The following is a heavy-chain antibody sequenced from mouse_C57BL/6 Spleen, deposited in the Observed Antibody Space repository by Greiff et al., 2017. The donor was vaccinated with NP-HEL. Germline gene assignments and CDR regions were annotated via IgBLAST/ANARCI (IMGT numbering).Heavy chain of an antibody. CDR3: ARGGLLRGDAMGY. CDR2: INPSNGGT. Sequence: VQLQQSGTELVKPGASVKLSCKASGYTFTSYWMHWVKQRPGQGLEWIGNINPSNGGTNYNEKFKSKATLTVDKSSSTAYMQLSSLTSEDSAVYYCARGGLLRGDAMGYWGPGPSVTVSS. CDR1: GYTFTSYW. J-gene: IGHJ4*01. D-gene: IGHD2-3*01. V-gene: IGHV1-53*01.